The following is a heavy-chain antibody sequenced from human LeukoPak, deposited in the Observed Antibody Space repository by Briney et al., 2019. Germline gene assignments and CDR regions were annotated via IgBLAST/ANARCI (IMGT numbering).Heavy chain of an antibody. Sequence: PGGSLRLSCAASGFTFSSYGMHWVRQAPGKGLEWVAVISYDGSNKYYADSVKGRFTISRDNSKNTLYLQMNSLRAEDTAVYYCAKDGIYYYYGSGSYIGGYFDYWGQGTLVTVSS. D-gene: IGHD3-10*01. CDR1: GFTFSSYG. V-gene: IGHV3-30*18. CDR2: ISYDGSNK. J-gene: IGHJ4*02. CDR3: AKDGIYYYYGSGSYIGGYFDY.